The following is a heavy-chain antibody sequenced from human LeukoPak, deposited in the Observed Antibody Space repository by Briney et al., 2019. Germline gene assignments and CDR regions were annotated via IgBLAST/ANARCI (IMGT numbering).Heavy chain of an antibody. CDR1: GFTFSSYS. D-gene: IGHD3-9*01. V-gene: IGHV3-21*01. J-gene: IGHJ6*03. CDR2: ISSSSSYI. Sequence: GGSLRLSCAASGFTFSSYSMNWVRQAPGKGLEWVSSISSSSSYIYYADSVKGRFTISRDNAKNSLYLQMNSLRAEDTAVYYCAGRSTRYFDRGYYYMDVWGKGPRSPSP. CDR3: AGRSTRYFDRGYYYMDV.